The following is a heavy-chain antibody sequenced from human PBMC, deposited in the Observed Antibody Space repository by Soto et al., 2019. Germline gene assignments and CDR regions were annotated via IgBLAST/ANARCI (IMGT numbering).Heavy chain of an antibody. D-gene: IGHD3-22*01. CDR1: GYTFTSYG. Sequence: AASVKVSFKASGYTFTSYGISWVRQAPGQGLEWMGWISAYNGNTNYAQKLQGRVTMTTDTSTSTAYMELRSLRSDDTAVYYCAGAKYYYDSSGDFDYWGQGTLVTVSS. J-gene: IGHJ4*02. V-gene: IGHV1-18*04. CDR2: ISAYNGNT. CDR3: AGAKYYYDSSGDFDY.